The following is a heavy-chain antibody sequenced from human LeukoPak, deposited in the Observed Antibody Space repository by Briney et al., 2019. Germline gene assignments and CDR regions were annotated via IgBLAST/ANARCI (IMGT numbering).Heavy chain of an antibody. D-gene: IGHD4-17*01. CDR1: GYTFTSYG. Sequence: GASVTVSCKASGYTFTSYGISWVRQAPGQGLEWMGWISAYNGNTNYAQKLQGRVTMTTDTSTSTAYMELRSLRSDDTAVYYCARVAFRDGDYFFDYWGQGTLVTVSS. CDR2: ISAYNGNT. J-gene: IGHJ4*02. CDR3: ARVAFRDGDYFFDY. V-gene: IGHV1-18*01.